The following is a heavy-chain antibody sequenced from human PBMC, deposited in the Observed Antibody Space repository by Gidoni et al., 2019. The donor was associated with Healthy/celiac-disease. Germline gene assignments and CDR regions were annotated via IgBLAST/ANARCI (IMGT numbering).Heavy chain of an antibody. Sequence: QLQLQESGPGLVKPSETLSLTCTVSGGSISSSSYYWCWISQPPGKGLEWIGSIYYSGSTYYNPSLKSRVTISVDTSKNQFSLKLSSVTAADTAVYYCARTQEFDCSGGSCYDYYYGMDVWGQGTTVTVSS. CDR3: ARTQEFDCSGGSCYDYYYGMDV. V-gene: IGHV4-39*07. CDR2: IYYSGST. CDR1: GGSISSSSYY. J-gene: IGHJ6*02. D-gene: IGHD2-15*01.